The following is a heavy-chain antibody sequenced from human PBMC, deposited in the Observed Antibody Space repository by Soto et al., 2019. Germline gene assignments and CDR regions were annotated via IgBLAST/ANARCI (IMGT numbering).Heavy chain of an antibody. CDR1: GYTFTSYG. V-gene: IGHV1-18*01. CDR2: ISAYNGNT. CDR3: ARDSLAARPYYYYGMDV. Sequence: QVQLVQSGAEVKKPGASVKVSCKASGYTFTSYGISWVRQAPGQGLEWMGWISAYNGNTNYAQKLQGRVTMTTVTSTSTAYMELRSLRADDTAVYYCARDSLAARPYYYYGMDVWGQGTTVTVSS. J-gene: IGHJ6*02. D-gene: IGHD6-6*01.